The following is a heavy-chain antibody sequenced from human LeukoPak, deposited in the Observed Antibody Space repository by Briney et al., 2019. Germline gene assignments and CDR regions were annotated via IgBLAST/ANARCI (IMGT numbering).Heavy chain of an antibody. V-gene: IGHV4-34*01. CDR1: GGSFSGYY. CDR2: INQSGST. Sequence: SETLSLTCAVYGGSFSGYYWNWIRQPPGKGLEWIGEINQSGSTKYSSSLKSRVTISVDTSKNQFSLKLSSVTAADTALYYCARWERGVFDYWGQGTLVTVSS. CDR3: ARWERGVFDY. D-gene: IGHD1-26*01. J-gene: IGHJ4*02.